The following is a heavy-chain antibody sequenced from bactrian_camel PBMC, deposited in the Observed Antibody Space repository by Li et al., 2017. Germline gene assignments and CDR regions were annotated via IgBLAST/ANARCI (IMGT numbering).Heavy chain of an antibody. CDR2: ISSSGGSAT. CDR3: ATDPTLILVAGGSVFGH. V-gene: IGHV3S40*01. J-gene: IGHJ6*01. D-gene: IGHD6*01. CDR1: GFTFSSRD. Sequence: VQLVESGGGLVQPGGSLRLSCAASGFTFSSRDMSWVRQTPGKGLEWVSTISSSGGSATTYADSAKGRFTISRDNAKNAVYLQMNSLKSEDTALYYCATDPTLILVAGGSVFGHWGQGTQVTVS.